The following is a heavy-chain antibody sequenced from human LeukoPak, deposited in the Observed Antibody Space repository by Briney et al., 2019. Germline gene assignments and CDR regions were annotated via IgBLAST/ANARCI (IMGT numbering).Heavy chain of an antibody. CDR2: LKTDGSQK. V-gene: IGHV3-7*01. J-gene: IGHJ4*02. Sequence: GGSLRLSCTASRFTFSSYGMHLVRQAPGKGLEWVANLKTDGSQKYYVDSVKGRFAFTRDNAKNSVYLQMNSLRAEDTAVYYCARIGYSSSSVDYWGQGTLVTVSS. CDR3: ARIGYSSSSVDY. CDR1: RFTFSSYG. D-gene: IGHD6-6*01.